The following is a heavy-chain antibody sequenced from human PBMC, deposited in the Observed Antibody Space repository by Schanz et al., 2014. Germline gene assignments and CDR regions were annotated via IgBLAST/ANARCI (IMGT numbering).Heavy chain of an antibody. CDR1: GYTFTSYF. V-gene: IGHV1-46*01. CDR2: IHPSGGST. CDR3: AGGFLASGGKTFDC. Sequence: QVQLVQSGAEVKKPGASVKLSCEASGYTFTSYFLHWVRQAPGQGPEWMGIIHPSGGSTNYAQQFLGRLTMTRDTSTNTVYMNLSSLTSADTAVYYCAGGFLASGGKTFDCWGQGTLVTVSS. D-gene: IGHD1-26*01. J-gene: IGHJ4*02.